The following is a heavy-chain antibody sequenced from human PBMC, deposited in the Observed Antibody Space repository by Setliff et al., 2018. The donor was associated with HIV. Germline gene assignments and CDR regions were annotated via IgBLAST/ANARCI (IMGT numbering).Heavy chain of an antibody. J-gene: IGHJ4*02. CDR1: GYSIGSGYY. CDR2: IYHSGLT. CDR3: ARLRMETLMQHFDY. Sequence: SETLSLTCGVSGYSIGSGYYWGWIRQPPRKGLEWIGSIYHSGLTYYNPSLKSRVTISVDSSKNQFSLRLSSVTAADTAVYYCARLRMETLMQHFDYWGQGTLVTVSS. V-gene: IGHV4-38-2*01. D-gene: IGHD2-8*01.